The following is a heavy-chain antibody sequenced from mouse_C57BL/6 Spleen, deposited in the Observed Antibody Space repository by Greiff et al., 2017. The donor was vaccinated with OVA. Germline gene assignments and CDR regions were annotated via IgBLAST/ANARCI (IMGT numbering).Heavy chain of an antibody. CDR1: GYTFTSYG. J-gene: IGHJ2*01. V-gene: IGHV1-81*01. D-gene: IGHD1-1*01. Sequence: QVQLQQSGAELARPGASVKLSCKASGYTFTSYGISWVKQRTGQGLEWIGEIYPRSGNTYYNEKFKGKATLTADKSSSTAYMELRSLTSEDSAVYFCARKFDYYGSSYFDYWGQGTTLTVSS. CDR3: ARKFDYYGSSYFDY. CDR2: IYPRSGNT.